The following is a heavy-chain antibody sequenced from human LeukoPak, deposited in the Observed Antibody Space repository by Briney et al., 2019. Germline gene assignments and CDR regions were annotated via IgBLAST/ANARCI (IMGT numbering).Heavy chain of an antibody. V-gene: IGHV4-30-4*01. J-gene: IGHJ5*02. D-gene: IGHD4-17*01. CDR2: IYYSGST. CDR3: AREGHGDGNWFDP. Sequence: SEALSLTCTVSGGSISSGDYYWSWIRQPPGKGLEWIGYIYYSGSTYYNPSLKSRVTISVDTSKNQFSLKLSSVTAADTAVYYCAREGHGDGNWFDPWGQGTLVTVSS. CDR1: GGSISSGDYY.